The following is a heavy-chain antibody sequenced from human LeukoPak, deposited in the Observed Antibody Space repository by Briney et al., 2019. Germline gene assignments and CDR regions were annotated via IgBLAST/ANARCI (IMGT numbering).Heavy chain of an antibody. CDR2: ISYYGSNK. V-gene: IGHV3-30-3*01. J-gene: IGHJ6*02. Sequence: GGSLRLSCAASGFTLSSYAIHWVRQAPGKGLEWVAVISYYGSNKYYADSVKGRFTISRDNSKNTLYLQMNSLRAEDTAVYYCARSLMVRGVITPKYGMDVWGQGTTVTVSS. D-gene: IGHD3-10*01. CDR3: ARSLMVRGVITPKYGMDV. CDR1: GFTLSSYA.